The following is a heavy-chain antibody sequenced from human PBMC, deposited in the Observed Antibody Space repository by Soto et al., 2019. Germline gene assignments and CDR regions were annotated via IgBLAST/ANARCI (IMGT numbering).Heavy chain of an antibody. Sequence: RASVKVSCKASGGTFSSYAISWVRQAPGQGLEWMGGLIPIFGTANYAQKFPGRVTITAGESTSTAYMELSSLRSDDTAVYYCASGGLYYDSSGYYLHYFDYWGQGTLGTVSS. J-gene: IGHJ4*02. D-gene: IGHD3-22*01. CDR3: ASGGLYYDSSGYYLHYFDY. CDR1: GGTFSSYA. V-gene: IGHV1-69*13. CDR2: LIPIFGTA.